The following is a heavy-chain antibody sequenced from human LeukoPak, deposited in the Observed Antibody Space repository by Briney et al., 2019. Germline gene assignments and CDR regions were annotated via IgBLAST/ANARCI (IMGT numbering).Heavy chain of an antibody. V-gene: IGHV4-34*01. D-gene: IGHD1-26*01. CDR3: ARVRELLPFFDY. Sequence: SETLSLTCAVYGGSFSGYYWSWIRQPPGKGLEWIGEINHSGSTNYNPSLKSRVTISVDTSKNQFSLKLSSVTAADTAVYYCARVRELLPFFDYWGQGTLVTVSS. J-gene: IGHJ4*02. CDR1: GGSFSGYY. CDR2: INHSGST.